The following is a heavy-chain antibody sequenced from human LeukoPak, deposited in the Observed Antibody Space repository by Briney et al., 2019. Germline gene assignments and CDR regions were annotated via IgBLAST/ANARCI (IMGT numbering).Heavy chain of an antibody. J-gene: IGHJ4*02. D-gene: IGHD3-16*01. V-gene: IGHV3-30*04. CDR3: ARDSGGAMDY. CDR2: ISYDGSNK. Sequence: GGSLRLSCAASGFTFSSYAMHWVRQAPGKGLEWVAVISYDGSNKYYADSVKGRFTISRDNSKNTLYLQMNSLRAEDTAVYYCARDSGGAMDYWGQGTLVTVSS. CDR1: GFTFSSYA.